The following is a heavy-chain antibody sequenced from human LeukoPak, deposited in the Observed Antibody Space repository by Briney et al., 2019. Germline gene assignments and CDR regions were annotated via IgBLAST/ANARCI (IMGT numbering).Heavy chain of an antibody. D-gene: IGHD1-26*01. J-gene: IGHJ4*02. CDR2: INPNSGGT. CDR1: GYTFTGYY. CDR3: AREPLVGATNFDY. Sequence: EASVKVSCKASGYTFTGYYMHWVRQAPGQGLEWMGYINPNSGGTNYAQKFQGRVTMTRDTSISTVYLELSRLRSDDTAVYYCAREPLVGATNFDYWGQGTLVTVSS. V-gene: IGHV1-2*02.